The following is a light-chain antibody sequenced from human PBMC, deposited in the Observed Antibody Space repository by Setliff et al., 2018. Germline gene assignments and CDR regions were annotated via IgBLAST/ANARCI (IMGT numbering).Light chain of an antibody. CDR3: GTWDSSLSRYV. CDR2: DNY. Sequence: QSVLTQPPSVSAAAGQKVTVSCSGSSSNIGKRIFVAWYQQLPGAAPKLLIYDNYKRPSEIPDRFSGSYSGTTATLDITGLQTGDEADYYCGTWDSSLSRYVFGSGTKVTVL. J-gene: IGLJ1*01. CDR1: SSNIGKRIF. V-gene: IGLV1-51*01.